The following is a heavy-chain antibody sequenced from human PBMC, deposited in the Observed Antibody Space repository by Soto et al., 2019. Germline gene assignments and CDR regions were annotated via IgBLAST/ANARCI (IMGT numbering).Heavy chain of an antibody. Sequence: GGSLRLSCAASGFTFSSYAMSWVRQAPGKGLEWVSAISGSGGSTYYADSVKGRFTISRDNSKNTLYLQMNSLRAEDTAVYYGEKDRSEYYFDYWGQVNLVTVSS. V-gene: IGHV3-23*01. J-gene: IGHJ4*02. CDR1: GFTFSSYA. CDR3: EKDRSEYYFDY. CDR2: ISGSGGST.